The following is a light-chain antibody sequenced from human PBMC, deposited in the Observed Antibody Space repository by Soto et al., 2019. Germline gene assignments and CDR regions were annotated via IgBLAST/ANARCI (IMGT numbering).Light chain of an antibody. J-gene: IGKJ3*01. CDR2: GAS. CDR3: QHYSSSPPEFT. CDR1: QSVSSSY. Sequence: EIVLTQSPGTLSLSPGERATLSCRASQSVSSSYLAWYQQRPGQAPRLLIFGASYRATGIPDRFSGSGSGTDFTLTISRLEPEDFAVYYCQHYSSSPPEFTFRPGTKVDSK. V-gene: IGKV3-20*01.